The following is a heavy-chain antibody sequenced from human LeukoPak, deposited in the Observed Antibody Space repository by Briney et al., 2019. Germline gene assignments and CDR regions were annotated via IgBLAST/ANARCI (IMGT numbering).Heavy chain of an antibody. J-gene: IGHJ4*02. CDR2: IYPGDSDT. CDR1: GYTFINYW. V-gene: IGHV5-51*01. D-gene: IGHD2-8*01. Sequence: GESLKISCQGSGYTFINYWFGWVSQMPGKGLEWMWIIYPGDSDTRYSPSFQGQVTISADKSISTVYLQWSSLTASDTALYYCARLLLYYGLTWGYFDLWPQGPLVTVSS. CDR3: ARLLLYYGLTWGYFDL.